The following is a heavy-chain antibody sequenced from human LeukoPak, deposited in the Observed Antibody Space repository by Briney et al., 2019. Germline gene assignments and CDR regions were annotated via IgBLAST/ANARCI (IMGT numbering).Heavy chain of an antibody. D-gene: IGHD1-26*01. CDR1: GYSITRGYY. CDR3: ARAEVGATNWYFDL. CDR2: IYHSGST. J-gene: IGHJ2*01. V-gene: IGHV4-38-2*02. Sequence: PSETRPLTCTFSGYSITRGYYWAWIRQPPGKGLEWIGSIYHSGSTYYNPSLKSRVTISVDTSKNQFSLKLSSVTAADTAVYYCARAEVGATNWYFDLWGRGTLVTVSS.